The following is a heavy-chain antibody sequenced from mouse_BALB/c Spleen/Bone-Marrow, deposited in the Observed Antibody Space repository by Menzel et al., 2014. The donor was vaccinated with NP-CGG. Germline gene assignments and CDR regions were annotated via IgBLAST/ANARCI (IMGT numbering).Heavy chain of an antibody. CDR1: GFTFSSYA. CDR2: ISSGGST. Sequence: EVKLVESGGGLVKPGGSLKLSCAASGFTFSSYAMSWVRQTPEKRLEWVASISSGGSTYYPDSGKGRFTISRENARNILYLQMSSLRSEDTAMYYCARDDYDDQYYFDYWGQGTTLTVSS. J-gene: IGHJ2*01. CDR3: ARDDYDDQYYFDY. V-gene: IGHV5-6-5*01. D-gene: IGHD2-4*01.